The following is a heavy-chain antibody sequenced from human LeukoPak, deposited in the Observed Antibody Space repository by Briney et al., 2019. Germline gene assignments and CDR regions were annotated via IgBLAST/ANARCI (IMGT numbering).Heavy chain of an antibody. Sequence: SETLSLTCTVSGGSISSGSYYWSWIRRPAGKGLEWIGRIHTSGSTNYSPSLKTRVTISIDTFKNQFSLKLSSVTAAETAVYYCARDFTYDYDTSGNDAFDIWGQGTMVTVSS. D-gene: IGHD3-16*01. CDR3: ARDFTYDYDTSGNDAFDI. J-gene: IGHJ3*02. V-gene: IGHV4-61*02. CDR1: GGSISSGSYY. CDR2: IHTSGST.